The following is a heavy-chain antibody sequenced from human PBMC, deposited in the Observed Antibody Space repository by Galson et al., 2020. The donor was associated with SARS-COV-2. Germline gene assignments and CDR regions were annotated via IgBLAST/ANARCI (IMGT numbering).Heavy chain of an antibody. CDR2: ISYDGRNK. D-gene: IGHD1-26*01. Sequence: GGSLSLSCAASGFTFSTYAMHWVRQAPGKGLEWVAVISYDGRNKYYADSVKGRFTISRDNSKNTLYLQMNSLRAEDTAVYSCARPYTGSYYSWFDPWGQGTLVTVSS. CDR3: ARPYTGSYYSWFDP. V-gene: IGHV3-30*04. CDR1: GFTFSTYA. J-gene: IGHJ5*02.